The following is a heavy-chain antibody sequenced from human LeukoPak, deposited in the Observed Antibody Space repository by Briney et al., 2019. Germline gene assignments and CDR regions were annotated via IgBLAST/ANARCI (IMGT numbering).Heavy chain of an antibody. Sequence: PGGSLRLSCAASGFTVSSNYMSWVRQAPGKGLEWVSVIYSGGSTYYADSVKGRFTISRDNSKNTLYLQMNSLRAEDTAVYYCARSSYDILTGYIGHAFDIWGQGTMVTVSS. D-gene: IGHD3-9*01. CDR3: ARSSYDILTGYIGHAFDI. CDR2: IYSGGST. J-gene: IGHJ3*02. V-gene: IGHV3-53*01. CDR1: GFTVSSNY.